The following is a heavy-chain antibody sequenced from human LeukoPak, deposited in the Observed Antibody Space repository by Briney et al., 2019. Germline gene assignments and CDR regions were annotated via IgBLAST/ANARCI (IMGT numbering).Heavy chain of an antibody. Sequence: KTSETLSLTCTVSGGSISSSSYYWGWIRQPPGKGLEWIGSIYYSGSTYYNPSLKSRVTISVDTSKNQFSLKLSSVTAADTAVYYCARGKHYQVVDYWGQGTLVTVSS. V-gene: IGHV4-39*07. CDR1: GGSISSSSYY. CDR2: IYYSGST. D-gene: IGHD3-3*02. J-gene: IGHJ4*02. CDR3: ARGKHYQVVDY.